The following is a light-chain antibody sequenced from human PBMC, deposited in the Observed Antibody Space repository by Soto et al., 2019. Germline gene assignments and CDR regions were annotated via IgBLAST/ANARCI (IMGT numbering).Light chain of an antibody. J-gene: IGKJ1*01. CDR2: GAS. CDR1: QSVSSSY. V-gene: IGKV3-20*01. Sequence: EIVLTQSPGTLYMSPGERATLSCRASQSVSSSYLAWYQQKPGQAPRLLIYGASSRATGIPDRFSGSGSGTDFTLTISRLETEDFAVYYCQQYGSSSWTFGQGTNVAIK. CDR3: QQYGSSSWT.